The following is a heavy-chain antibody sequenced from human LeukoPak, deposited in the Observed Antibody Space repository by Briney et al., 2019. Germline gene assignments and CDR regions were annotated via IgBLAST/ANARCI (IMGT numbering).Heavy chain of an antibody. Sequence: GGSLRLSCAPSGFTFSRNSMNWVRQAPGKGLEWVAYISTDSRTIYSGDSVKGRISISRDNAKNSLYLQMNSLRAEDTAVYYCARVFHSSVLQDAFDIWGQGTMVTVSS. CDR3: ARVFHSSVLQDAFDI. CDR2: ISTDSRTI. V-gene: IGHV3-48*04. D-gene: IGHD3-22*01. CDR1: GFTFSRNS. J-gene: IGHJ3*02.